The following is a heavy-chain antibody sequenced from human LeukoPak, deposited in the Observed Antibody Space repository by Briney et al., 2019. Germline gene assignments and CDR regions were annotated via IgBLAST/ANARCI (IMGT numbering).Heavy chain of an antibody. CDR2: INHSGST. D-gene: IGHD3-22*01. CDR3: ARDTYDSSGYYSHRGYYGMDV. CDR1: GGSFSGYY. V-gene: IGHV4-34*01. J-gene: IGHJ6*02. Sequence: SETLSLTCAVYGGSFSGYYWSWIRQPPGKGVEGSGEINHSGSTNYNPSLKSRVTISVDTSKNQFSLKLSSVTAADTAVYYCARDTYDSSGYYSHRGYYGMDVWGQGPTVTVSS.